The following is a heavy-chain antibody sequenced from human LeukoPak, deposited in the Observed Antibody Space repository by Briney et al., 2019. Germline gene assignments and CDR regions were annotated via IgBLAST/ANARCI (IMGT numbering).Heavy chain of an antibody. J-gene: IGHJ6*03. CDR1: GFTFSSYA. V-gene: IGHV3-30*04. Sequence: PGGSLRLSCAASGFTFSSYAMHWVRQAPGKGLEWVAVISYDGSNKYYADPVKGRFTISRDNSKNTLYLQMNSLRAEDTAVYYCARDRGDFWSGSYYYYYYMDVWGKGTTVTVSS. CDR3: ARDRGDFWSGSYYYYYYMDV. D-gene: IGHD3-3*01. CDR2: ISYDGSNK.